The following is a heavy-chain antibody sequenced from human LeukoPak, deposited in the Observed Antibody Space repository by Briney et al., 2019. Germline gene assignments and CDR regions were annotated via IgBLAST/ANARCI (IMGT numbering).Heavy chain of an antibody. CDR3: ARLVAITVLCRGAKCYYMDG. V-gene: IGHV4-38-2*01. CDR1: GHSIKSSYS. CDR2: MFHGGST. D-gene: IGHD2/OR15-2a*01. Sequence: SETLSLTCAVSGHSIKSSYSWGWIRHPPGMGLEWIGSMFHGGSTYYTPSLQSRVSISSDTAENPLSMEVRSVTASDTAVYYCARLVAITVLCRGAKCYYMDGWGKGTMVTVSS. J-gene: IGHJ6*03.